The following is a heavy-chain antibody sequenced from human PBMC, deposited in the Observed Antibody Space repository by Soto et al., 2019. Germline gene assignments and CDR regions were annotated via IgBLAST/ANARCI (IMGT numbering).Heavy chain of an antibody. D-gene: IGHD6-19*01. CDR1: GGTFSSYA. CDR3: VRDGSAVAGIDYYYYYGMDV. J-gene: IGHJ6*02. CDR2: IIPIFGTA. Sequence: QVQLVQSGAEVKKPGSSVKVSCKASGGTFSSYAISWVRQAPGQGLEWMGGIIPIFGTANYAQKFQGRVTITADESTSTAYMELSSLRSEDTAVYYCVRDGSAVAGIDYYYYYGMDVWGQGTTVTVSS. V-gene: IGHV1-69*01.